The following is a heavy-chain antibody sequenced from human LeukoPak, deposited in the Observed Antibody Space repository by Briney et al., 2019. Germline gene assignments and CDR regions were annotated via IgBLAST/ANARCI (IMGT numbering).Heavy chain of an antibody. V-gene: IGHV1-3*01. CDR2: INAGNGNT. Sequence: GASVKVSCKASGYTFTSYAMHWVRQAPGQRLEWMGWINAGNGNTKYSQKFQGRVTITRDTSASTAYMELSSLRSEDTAAYYCARVWISITGTFYYFDYWGQGTLVTVSS. CDR1: GYTFTSYA. D-gene: IGHD1-20*01. J-gene: IGHJ4*02. CDR3: ARVWISITGTFYYFDY.